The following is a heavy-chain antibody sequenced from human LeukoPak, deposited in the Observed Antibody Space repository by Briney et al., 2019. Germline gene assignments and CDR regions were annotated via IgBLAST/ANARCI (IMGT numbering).Heavy chain of an antibody. J-gene: IGHJ4*02. CDR2: INHSGST. CDR1: GGSFSGYY. D-gene: IGHD5-24*01. Sequence: SETLSLTCAVYGGSFSGYYWSWIRQPPGKGLEWIGEINHSGSTNYNPSLKSRVTISVDTSKNQFSLKLSSVTAADTAVYYCARSRGWLQSHPLGYWGQGALVTVSS. CDR3: ARSRGWLQSHPLGY. V-gene: IGHV4-34*01.